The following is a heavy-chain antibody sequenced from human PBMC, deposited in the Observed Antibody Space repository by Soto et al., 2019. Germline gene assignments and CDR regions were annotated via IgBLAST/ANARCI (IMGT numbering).Heavy chain of an antibody. CDR1: GGSISSYY. V-gene: IGHV4-59*08. J-gene: IGHJ4*02. Sequence: QVQLQESGPGLVKPSETLSLTCTVSGGSISSYYWSWIRQPPGKGLEWIGYIYYSGSTNYNPSLKSRVTISVDTSKNQFSLKLSSVTAADTAVYYXXRRYGSCFDYWGQGTLVTVSS. CDR3: XRRYGSCFDY. CDR2: IYYSGST. D-gene: IGHD5-18*01.